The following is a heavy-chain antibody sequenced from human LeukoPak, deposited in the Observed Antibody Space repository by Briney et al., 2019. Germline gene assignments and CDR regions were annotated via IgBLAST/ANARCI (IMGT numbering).Heavy chain of an antibody. CDR3: ARGAKYYYASSGYYIFES. D-gene: IGHD3-22*01. V-gene: IGHV3-11*01. J-gene: IGHJ4*02. Sequence: GGSLRLSCAASGFTFSDYYMSWIRQAPGKGLEWVSYISTSGSNIYYADSMKGRFTISRDNAKNSLYLQMNSLRAEDTAVYYCARGAKYYYASSGYYIFESWGQGTLVTVSS. CDR2: ISTSGSNI. CDR1: GFTFSDYY.